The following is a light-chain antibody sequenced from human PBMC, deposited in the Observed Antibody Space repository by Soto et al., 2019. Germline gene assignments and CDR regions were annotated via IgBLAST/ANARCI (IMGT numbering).Light chain of an antibody. CDR3: QQYGSSPPLT. V-gene: IGKV3-20*01. J-gene: IGKJ4*01. CDR2: GAS. CDR1: QSVSSSY. Sequence: QSPGTLSLSPGERATLSCRASQSVSSSYLALYQQKPGQAPRLLIYGASSRATGIPDRFSGSGSGTDFTLTIGRLEPEDFAVYYCQQYGSSPPLTFGGGTKVDIK.